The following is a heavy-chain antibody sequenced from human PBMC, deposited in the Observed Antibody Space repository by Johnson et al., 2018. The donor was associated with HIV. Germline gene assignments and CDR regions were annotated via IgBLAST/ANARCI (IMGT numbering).Heavy chain of an antibody. D-gene: IGHD2-8*01. CDR2: IYSGGST. V-gene: IGHV3-66*01. CDR3: AISVAVYANDAFDI. CDR1: GFTFDDYA. Sequence: VQLVESGGDLVQPGRSLRLSCAASGFTFDDYAMHWVRQAPGKGLEWVSVIYSGGSTYYADSVKGRFTISRDNSKNTLYLQMNSLRAEETAVYYCAISVAVYANDAFDIWGQGTMVTVSS. J-gene: IGHJ3*02.